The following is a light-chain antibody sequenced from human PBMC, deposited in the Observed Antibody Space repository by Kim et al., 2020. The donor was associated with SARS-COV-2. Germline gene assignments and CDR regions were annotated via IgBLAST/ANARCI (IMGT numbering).Light chain of an antibody. CDR3: QQYGGSPRT. CDR1: QSVSSNY. Sequence: SPGERAALSCRASQSVSSNYLAWDQQKPGQAPRLLVYAASSRAPGIPVRFSGSGSGTDFTLTISRLEPEDCAVYYCQQYGGSPRTFGQGTKVDIK. CDR2: AAS. V-gene: IGKV3-20*01. J-gene: IGKJ1*01.